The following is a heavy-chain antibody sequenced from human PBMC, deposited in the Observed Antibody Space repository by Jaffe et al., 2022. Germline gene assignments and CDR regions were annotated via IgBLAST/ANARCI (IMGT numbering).Heavy chain of an antibody. J-gene: IGHJ6*03. CDR1: GGSISSGSYY. V-gene: IGHV4-61*02. Sequence: QVQLQESGPGLVKPSQTLSLTCTVSGGSISSGSYYWSWIRQPAGKGLEWIGRIYTSGSTNYNPSLKSRVTISVDTSKNQFSLKLSSVTAADTAVYYCARDLYGGNPRGSYYYYYMDVWGKGTTVTVSS. D-gene: IGHD2-15*01. CDR2: IYTSGST. CDR3: ARDLYGGNPRGSYYYYYMDV.